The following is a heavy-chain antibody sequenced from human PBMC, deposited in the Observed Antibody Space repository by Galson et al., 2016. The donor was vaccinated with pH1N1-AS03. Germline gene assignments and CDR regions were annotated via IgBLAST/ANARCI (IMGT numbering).Heavy chain of an antibody. CDR2: ISHSGNT. V-gene: IGHV4-38-2*01. D-gene: IGHD3-3*01. Sequence: SETLSLTCAVSGYSISSGFHWAWVRQPPSKGLEWIGTISHSGNTYYNPSLMSRVTISVDTSKNRFSLKVTSVTAADTAVYYCARVGKYFDFWSGYSDFDYWGQGTLVTVSS. CDR3: ARVGKYFDFWSGYSDFDY. J-gene: IGHJ4*02. CDR1: GYSISSGFH.